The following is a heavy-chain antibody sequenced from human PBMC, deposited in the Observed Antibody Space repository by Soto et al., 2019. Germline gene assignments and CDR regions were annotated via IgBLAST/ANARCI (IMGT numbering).Heavy chain of an antibody. CDR1: GFTFSSYA. D-gene: IGHD3-22*01. CDR3: AKAPQYYYDSSGYYGSGAFDY. Sequence: PGGSLRLSCAASGFTFSSYAMSWVRQAPGKGLEWVSAISGSGGSTYYAGSVKGRFTISRDNSKNTLYLQMNSLRAEDTAVYYCAKAPQYYYDSSGYYGSGAFDYWGQGTLVTVSS. V-gene: IGHV3-23*01. CDR2: ISGSGGST. J-gene: IGHJ4*02.